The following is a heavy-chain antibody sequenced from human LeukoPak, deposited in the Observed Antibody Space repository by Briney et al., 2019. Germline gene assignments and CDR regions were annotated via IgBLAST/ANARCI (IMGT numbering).Heavy chain of an antibody. CDR3: ARDALFRPMVRGVIAYNWFDP. J-gene: IGHJ5*02. D-gene: IGHD3-10*01. Sequence: AETLSLTCTVSGGSISSGSYYWSGIRQPPGKGLEWIGYIYYSGSTNYNPSLKSRVTISVDTSKNQFSLKLSSVTAADTAVYYCARDALFRPMVRGVIAYNWFDPWGQGTLVTVSS. CDR2: IYYSGST. CDR1: GGSISSGSYY. V-gene: IGHV4-61*01.